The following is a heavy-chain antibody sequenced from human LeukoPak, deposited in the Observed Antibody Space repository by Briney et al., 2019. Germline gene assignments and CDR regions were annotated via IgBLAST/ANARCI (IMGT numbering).Heavy chain of an antibody. J-gene: IGHJ4*02. D-gene: IGHD3-3*01. CDR2: ISGSGGST. V-gene: IGHV3-23*01. Sequence: PGGSLRLSCAASGFTFSSYAMSWVRQAPGKGLEWVSAISGSGGSTYYADSVKGRFTISRDNSKNTLHLQMNSLRAEDTAVYYCARDSLRFLEWLFSYFDYWGQGTLVTVSS. CDR3: ARDSLRFLEWLFSYFDY. CDR1: GFTFSSYA.